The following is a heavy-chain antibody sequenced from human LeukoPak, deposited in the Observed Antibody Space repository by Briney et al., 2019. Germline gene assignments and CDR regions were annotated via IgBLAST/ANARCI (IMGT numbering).Heavy chain of an antibody. D-gene: IGHD6-6*01. CDR3: ARGFEYSSSWDFDY. V-gene: IGHV3-11*01. CDR2: ISSGGSTI. Sequence: GGSLRLSCAASGFTFSDYYMTWIRQAPGKGLEWVSYISSGGSTIYYADSVKGRFTISRDNAKNSLYLQMNSLRAEDTAVYYYARGFEYSSSWDFDYWGQGTLVTVSS. J-gene: IGHJ4*02. CDR1: GFTFSDYY.